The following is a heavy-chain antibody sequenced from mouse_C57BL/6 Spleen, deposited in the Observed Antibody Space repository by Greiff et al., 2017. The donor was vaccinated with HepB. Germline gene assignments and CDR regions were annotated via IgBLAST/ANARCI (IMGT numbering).Heavy chain of an antibody. CDR2: IHPNSGST. Sequence: QVQLQQSGAELVKPGASVKLSCKASGYTFTSYWMHWVKQRPGQGLEWIGMIHPNSGSTNYNEKFKSKATLTVDKSSSTAYMQLSSLTSEDSAVYYCARWGGNYYAMDYWGQGTSVTVSS. V-gene: IGHV1-64*01. CDR3: ARWGGNYYAMDY. J-gene: IGHJ4*01. CDR1: GYTFTSYW.